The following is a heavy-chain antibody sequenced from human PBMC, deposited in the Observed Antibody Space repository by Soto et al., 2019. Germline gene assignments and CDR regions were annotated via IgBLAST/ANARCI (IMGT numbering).Heavy chain of an antibody. D-gene: IGHD6-6*01. CDR1: GFTFSSYA. Sequence: GGSLRLSCAASGFTFSSYAMSWVRQAPGKGLEWVSAISGSGGSTYYADSVKGRFTISRDNSKNTLYLQMNSLRAEDTTVYYCGKDLLQLASYYYYGMDVWGQGTTVTVSS. J-gene: IGHJ6*02. V-gene: IGHV3-23*01. CDR3: GKDLLQLASYYYYGMDV. CDR2: ISGSGGST.